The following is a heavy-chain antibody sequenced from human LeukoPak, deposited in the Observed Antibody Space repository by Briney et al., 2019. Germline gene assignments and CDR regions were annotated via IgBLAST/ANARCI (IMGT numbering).Heavy chain of an antibody. CDR1: GFTFSIAW. V-gene: IGHV3-15*01. Sequence: GGSLRLSCAASGFTFSIAWMSWVRQAPGQGLEWVGRIKSRGDGETRDYAAPVKDRFIISRDDSKNTLYLQMNSLRTEDTAIYYCAAVGEWLSNAFNTWGQGTLVTVSA. CDR2: IKSRGDGETR. CDR3: AAVGEWLSNAFNT. D-gene: IGHD3-3*01. J-gene: IGHJ3*02.